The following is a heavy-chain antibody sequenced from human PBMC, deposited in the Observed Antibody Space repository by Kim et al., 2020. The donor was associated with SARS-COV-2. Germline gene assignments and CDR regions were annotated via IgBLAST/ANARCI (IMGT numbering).Heavy chain of an antibody. CDR1: GDSVSSNSAA. CDR2: TYYRSKWYN. CDR3: VRGASSSSWSYYYGMDV. D-gene: IGHD6-13*01. J-gene: IGHJ6*04. Sequence: SQTLSLTCAISGDSVSSNSAAWNWIRQSPSRGLEWLGRTYYRSKWYNDYAVSVKSRITINPDTSKNQFSLQLNSVTPEDTAVYYCVRGASSSSWSYYYGMDVWGEGTTVTVSS. V-gene: IGHV6-1*01.